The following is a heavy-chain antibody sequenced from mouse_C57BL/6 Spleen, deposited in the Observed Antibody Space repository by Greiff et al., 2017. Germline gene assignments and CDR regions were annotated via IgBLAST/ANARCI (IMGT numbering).Heavy chain of an antibody. J-gene: IGHJ2*01. CDR3: ARITTVVGDYCDY. CDR1: GYAFSSSW. Sequence: VKLQEPGPELVKPGASVTISCKASGYAFSSSWMNWVKQRPGKGLEWIGRIYPGAGDTNYNGKFKGKDTLTADKSSSTASMQRSSLTSEDSAVYYCARITTVVGDYCDYWGQGTTLTVAS. CDR2: IYPGAGDT. V-gene: IGHV1-82*01. D-gene: IGHD1-1*01.